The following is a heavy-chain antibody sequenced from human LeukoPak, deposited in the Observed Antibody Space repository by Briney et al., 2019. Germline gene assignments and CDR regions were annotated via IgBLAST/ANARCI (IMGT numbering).Heavy chain of an antibody. CDR3: ARAYQRLGGLSFPDQ. D-gene: IGHD3-16*02. Sequence: GASVKVSCKASGYTFTSYAMNWVRQAPGQGLEWMGWINPNTGNPTYAQGFTGRFVFSLDTSVSTTYLQISSLKAEDTAVYYCARAYQRLGGLSFPDQWGQGTLVSVSS. CDR1: GYTFTSYA. J-gene: IGHJ5*02. CDR2: INPNTGNP. V-gene: IGHV7-4-1*02.